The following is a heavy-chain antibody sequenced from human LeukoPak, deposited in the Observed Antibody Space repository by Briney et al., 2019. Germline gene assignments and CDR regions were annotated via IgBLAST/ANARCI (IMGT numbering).Heavy chain of an antibody. CDR1: GFTFSSYA. CDR3: ARAALAARGYWYFDL. D-gene: IGHD6-6*01. J-gene: IGHJ2*01. Sequence: GGSLRLSCAASGFTFSSYAMSWVRQAPGKGLEWVSGISGSGGRTHYADSVKGRFTISRDNAKNSLYLQMNSLRAEDTAVYYCARAALAARGYWYFDLWGRGTLVTVSS. V-gene: IGHV3-23*01. CDR2: ISGSGGRT.